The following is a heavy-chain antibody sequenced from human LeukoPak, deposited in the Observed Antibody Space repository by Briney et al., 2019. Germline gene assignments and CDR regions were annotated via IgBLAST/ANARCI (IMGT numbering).Heavy chain of an antibody. V-gene: IGHV3-23*01. D-gene: IGHD3-22*01. Sequence: HAGGSLRLSCAASGFTFSSYAMSWVRQAPGKGLEWVSAISGSGGSTYYADSVKGRFTISRDNSKNTLYLQMNSLRAEDTAVYYCAKDHRPQYYDSSGYYFDYWGQGTLVTVSS. CDR2: ISGSGGST. J-gene: IGHJ4*02. CDR1: GFTFSSYA. CDR3: AKDHRPQYYDSSGYYFDY.